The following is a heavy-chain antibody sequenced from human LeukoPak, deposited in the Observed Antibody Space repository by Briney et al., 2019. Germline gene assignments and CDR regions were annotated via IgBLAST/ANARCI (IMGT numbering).Heavy chain of an antibody. J-gene: IGHJ4*02. CDR3: AAGNMVRGVIIQLAFDY. CDR2: ISFGGDT. D-gene: IGHD3-10*01. V-gene: IGHV4-39*07. CDR1: GASISSSRSY. Sequence: SETLSLTCTVSGASISSSRSYGAWIRQPPGKGLEWIGSISFGGDTYYDPYLQSRVTISVDTSKNQFSLKLSSVTAADTAVYYCAAGNMVRGVIIQLAFDYWGQGTLVTVSS.